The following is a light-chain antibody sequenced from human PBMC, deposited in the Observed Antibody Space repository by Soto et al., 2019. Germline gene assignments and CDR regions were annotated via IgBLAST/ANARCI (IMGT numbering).Light chain of an antibody. V-gene: IGLV2-14*01. J-gene: IGLJ3*02. CDR2: EVT. Sequence: QSALTQPASVSGSPGQSITISCTGTSSDVGGYDYVSWYQHHPGKAPKLVISEVTNRPSGVSDRFSGSRSGNTASLTISGLQAEDEADYYCISYTTSSTLVFGGGTQLTVL. CDR3: ISYTTSSTLV. CDR1: SSDVGGYDY.